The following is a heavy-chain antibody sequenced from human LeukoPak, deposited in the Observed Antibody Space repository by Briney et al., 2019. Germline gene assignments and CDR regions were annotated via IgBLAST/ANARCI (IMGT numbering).Heavy chain of an antibody. CDR1: GYSFTSYW. CDR2: IYPGDSDT. V-gene: IGHV5-51*01. J-gene: IGHJ3*02. CDR3: SKVMSATGGAFDI. Sequence: GESLKISCKGSGYSFTSYWIGWVRQVPGKGLEWMGIIYPGDSDTRYSPSFQGQVTISADKSITTAYLQWSSLKASDTAIYYCSKVMSATGGAFDIWGQGTTVTVSS. D-gene: IGHD2-15*01.